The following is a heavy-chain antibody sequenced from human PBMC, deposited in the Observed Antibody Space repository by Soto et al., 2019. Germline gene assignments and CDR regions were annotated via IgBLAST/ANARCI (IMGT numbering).Heavy chain of an antibody. CDR2: ISYDGSNK. Sequence: QVQLVESGGGVVQPGRSLRLSCAASGFTFSSYGMHWVRQAPGKGLEWVAVISYDGSNKYYADSVKGRFTISRDNSKNKLYLQMNSLRAEDTAVYYCAKGTTRAYYYYGMDVWGQGTTVTVSS. CDR3: AKGTTRAYYYYGMDV. CDR1: GFTFSSYG. V-gene: IGHV3-30*18. J-gene: IGHJ6*02. D-gene: IGHD4-17*01.